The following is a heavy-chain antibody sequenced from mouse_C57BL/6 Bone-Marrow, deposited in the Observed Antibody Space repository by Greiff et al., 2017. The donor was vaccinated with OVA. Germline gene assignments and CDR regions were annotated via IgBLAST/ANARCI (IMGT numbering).Heavy chain of an antibody. CDR2: IDPSDSYT. CDR3: AKTAQAYFDY. J-gene: IGHJ2*01. CDR1: GYTFTSYW. V-gene: IGHV1-59*01. D-gene: IGHD3-2*02. Sequence: QVHVKQSGAELVRPGTSVKLSCKASGYTFTSYWMHWVKQRPGQGLEWIGVIDPSDSYTNYNQKFKGKATLTVDTSSSTAYMQLSSLTSEDSAVYYCAKTAQAYFDYWGQGTTLTVSS.